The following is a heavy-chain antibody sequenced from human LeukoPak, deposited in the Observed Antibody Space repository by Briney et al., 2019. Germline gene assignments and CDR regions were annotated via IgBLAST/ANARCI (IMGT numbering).Heavy chain of an antibody. D-gene: IGHD1-26*01. CDR3: AKTDASGRYSRY. V-gene: IGHV3-23*01. CDR2: ISGSGDST. J-gene: IGHJ4*02. CDR1: GFTFSSYA. Sequence: PGGSLRLSRAASGFTFSSYAMRWVRQAPGKGLEWVSSISGSGDSTYYADSVKGRFTTSRDNSKNTLYLQMNSLRAEDTAIYYCAKTDASGRYSRYWGQGTLVTVSS.